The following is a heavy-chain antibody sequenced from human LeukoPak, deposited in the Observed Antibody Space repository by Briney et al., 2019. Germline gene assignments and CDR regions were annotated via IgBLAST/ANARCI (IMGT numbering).Heavy chain of an antibody. D-gene: IGHD3-22*01. V-gene: IGHV3-23*01. Sequence: GGSLRLSCAASGXTFSNYAMSWVRQAPGKGLEWVSAISGSGGTTYYADSVKGRFSISRDNFKNTLYLQMNSLRVEDTAVYYCAKDLGWSYDSSGYQDYWGQGTLVTVSS. CDR1: GXTFSNYA. CDR3: AKDLGWSYDSSGYQDY. J-gene: IGHJ4*02. CDR2: ISGSGGTT.